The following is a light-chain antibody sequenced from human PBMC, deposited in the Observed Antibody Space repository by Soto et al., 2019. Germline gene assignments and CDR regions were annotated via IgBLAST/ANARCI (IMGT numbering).Light chain of an antibody. J-gene: IGLJ2*01. CDR3: CSTAGGTSVV. CDR2: EDI. CDR1: SSDVGSYNL. Sequence: QSALTQPASVSGSPGQSITISCTGTSSDVGSYNLVSWYQQHPGKAPKLMIDEDIDRPSGVSNRFAGTKSGNTASLAVSGLQNEDEADYYCCSTAGGTSVVFGGGTKLTVL. V-gene: IGLV2-23*01.